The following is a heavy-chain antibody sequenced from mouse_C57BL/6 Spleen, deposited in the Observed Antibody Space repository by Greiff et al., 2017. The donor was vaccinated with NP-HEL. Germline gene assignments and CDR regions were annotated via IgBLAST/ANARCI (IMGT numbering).Heavy chain of an antibody. CDR2: IWTGGGT. CDR1: GFALTSYA. CDR3: ARERDYYGSYAMDY. J-gene: IGHJ4*01. V-gene: IGHV2-9-1*01. D-gene: IGHD1-1*01. Sequence: VMLVESGPGLVAPSQSLSITCTASGFALTSYAISWVRQPPGKGLEWLGVIWTGGGTNYNSALKSRLSISKDNSKSQVFLKMNSLHTEDTARYYCARERDYYGSYAMDYWGQGTSVTVSS.